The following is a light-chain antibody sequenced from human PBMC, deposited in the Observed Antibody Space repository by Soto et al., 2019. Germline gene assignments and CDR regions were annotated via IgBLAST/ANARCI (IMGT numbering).Light chain of an antibody. CDR1: SSNIGSNT. CDR2: SNN. J-gene: IGLJ2*01. V-gene: IGLV1-44*01. Sequence: QPVLTQPPSASGTPGQRVTISCSGSSSNIGSNTVNWYQQLPGTAPKLLIYSNNQRPSGVPDRFSGSKSGTSASLAISGLQSEDKADYYCAAWDDSLNVVFGGGTKLTVL. CDR3: AAWDDSLNVV.